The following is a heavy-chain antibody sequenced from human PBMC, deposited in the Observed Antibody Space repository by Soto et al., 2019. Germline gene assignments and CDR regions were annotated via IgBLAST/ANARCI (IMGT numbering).Heavy chain of an antibody. J-gene: IGHJ4*02. D-gene: IGHD6-13*01. CDR3: GKDKWYNNIWYLDY. CDR2: ISWNSRSI. CDR1: SLSLDEHA. V-gene: IGHV3-9*01. Sequence: SLSPSCAASSLSLDEHAMKCGRHAPGRGLGGVVSISWNSRSIGNADSVKGRFTISRDNAKNSLSLQMKSLRPEDTALYYCGKDKWYNNIWYLDYWGQGTLVTVSS.